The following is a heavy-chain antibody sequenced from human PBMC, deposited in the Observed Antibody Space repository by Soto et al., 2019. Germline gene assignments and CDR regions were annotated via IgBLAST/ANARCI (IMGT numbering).Heavy chain of an antibody. CDR2: SIPIFGTA. D-gene: IGHD4-17*01. Sequence: QVQLVQSGAEVKKPGSSVKVSCKASGCTFSSYAISWVRQAPGRGLEWMGGSIPIFGTANYAQKFQGSGTITADEYTGTAYMGLSSLRSEDTAVYYCARVSADDYGGNSAFDYWGQGTLVTVSS. J-gene: IGHJ4*02. V-gene: IGHV1-69*12. CDR3: ARVSADDYGGNSAFDY. CDR1: GCTFSSYA.